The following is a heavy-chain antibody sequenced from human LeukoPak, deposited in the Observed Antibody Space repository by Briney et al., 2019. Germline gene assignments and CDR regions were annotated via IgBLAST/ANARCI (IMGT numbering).Heavy chain of an antibody. CDR1: GYTFTSYD. D-gene: IGHD2/OR15-2a*01. CDR2: MNPNSGNT. J-gene: IGHJ4*02. V-gene: IGHV1-8*03. Sequence: ASVKVSCKASGYTFTSYDINWVRQATGQGLEWMGWMNPNSGNTGYAQKSQGRVTITRNTSINTAYMELSSLRSEGTAVYYCARSGFSNTFPLDYWGQGTLVTVSS. CDR3: ARSGFSNTFPLDY.